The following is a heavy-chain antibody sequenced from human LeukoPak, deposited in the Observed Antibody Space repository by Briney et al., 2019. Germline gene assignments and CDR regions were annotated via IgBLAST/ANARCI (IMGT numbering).Heavy chain of an antibody. V-gene: IGHV3-23*01. CDR1: GFTFSSYA. Sequence: PGGSLRLSCAASGFTFSSYAMSWVRQAPGKGLEWVSGISGSGDNTYYADSVKGRFTISRDNSKNTLYLQMNSLRAEDTAVYYCAKAERGYSYGYYFDYWGQGTLVTVSS. J-gene: IGHJ4*02. CDR2: ISGSGDNT. CDR3: AKAERGYSYGYYFDY. D-gene: IGHD5-18*01.